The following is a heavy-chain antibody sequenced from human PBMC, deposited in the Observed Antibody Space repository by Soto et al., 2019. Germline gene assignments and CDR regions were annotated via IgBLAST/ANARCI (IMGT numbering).Heavy chain of an antibody. CDR3: ATLPRTIERTPAAIWSFDS. V-gene: IGHV1-24*01. CDR2: LDAEDGET. J-gene: IGHJ4*02. CDR1: GYSLSDLS. Sequence: ASVKVSCKVSGYSLSDLSIHWVRQAPGKGLEWMGGLDAEDGETIYAQKLQGRGTMTEDTSTDTAYMELSSLTSEDTAMYYCATLPRTIERTPAAIWSFDSWGQGTPDTVSA. D-gene: IGHD2-2*01.